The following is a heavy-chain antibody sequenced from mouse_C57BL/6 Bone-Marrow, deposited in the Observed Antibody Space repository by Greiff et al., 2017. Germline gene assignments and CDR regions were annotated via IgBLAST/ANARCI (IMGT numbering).Heavy chain of an antibody. V-gene: IGHV1-69*01. Sequence: VQLQQPGAELVMPGASVKLSCKASGYTFTSYWMHWVKQRPGQGLEWIGEIDPSDSYTNYNQKFKGKSTLTVDKSSSTAYMQRSSLTSEDSAVYYCARVQLYYFDYWGQGTTLTVSS. J-gene: IGHJ2*01. CDR1: GYTFTSYW. D-gene: IGHD3-1*01. CDR2: IDPSDSYT. CDR3: ARVQLYYFDY.